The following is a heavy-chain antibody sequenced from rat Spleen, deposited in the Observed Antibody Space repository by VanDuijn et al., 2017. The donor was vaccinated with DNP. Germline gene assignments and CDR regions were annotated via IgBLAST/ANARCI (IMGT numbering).Heavy chain of an antibody. CDR1: GFNFNDYW. Sequence: EVKLVESGGGLVQPGRSLKLSCAASGFNFNDYWMGWVRQAPGKGLKWIGEINKDSSTIKYSPSLKDQFTISRDNAQNTLYLQMHKLGSEDTATYYCASQGTIAAMAFGSWGQGTLVTVSS. D-gene: IGHD1-2*01. CDR3: ASQGTIAAMAFGS. V-gene: IGHV4-2*01. CDR2: INKDSSTI. J-gene: IGHJ3*01.